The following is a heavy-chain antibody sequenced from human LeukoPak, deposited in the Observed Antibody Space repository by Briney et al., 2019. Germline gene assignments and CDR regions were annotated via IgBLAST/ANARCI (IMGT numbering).Heavy chain of an antibody. Sequence: ASVKVSCKASGYTSTGYYMHWVRQAPGQGLEWMGWINPNSGGTNYAQKFQGRVTMTRDTSISTAYMELSRLRSDDTAVYYCARRSSLRALIDYWGQGTLVTVSS. V-gene: IGHV1-2*02. CDR1: GYTSTGYY. CDR2: INPNSGGT. D-gene: IGHD2-2*01. J-gene: IGHJ4*02. CDR3: ARRSSLRALIDY.